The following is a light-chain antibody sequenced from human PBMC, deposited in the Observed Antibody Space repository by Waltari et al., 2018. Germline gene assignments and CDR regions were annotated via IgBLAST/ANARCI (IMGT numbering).Light chain of an antibody. CDR2: GAS. J-gene: IGKJ2*01. Sequence: EIVLTQSPDTLSLSPGERATLSCRASQSVSTSFLAWYQQKPGQAPRLLIYGASNRATGIPDRLSGRGSGTDFTLTISRLEPEDFAVYYCQQYFSSPPYTFGQGTKLEIK. V-gene: IGKV3-20*01. CDR3: QQYFSSPPYT. CDR1: QSVSTSF.